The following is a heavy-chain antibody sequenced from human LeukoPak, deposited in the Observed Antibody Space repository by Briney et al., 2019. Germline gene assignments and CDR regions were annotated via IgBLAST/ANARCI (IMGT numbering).Heavy chain of an antibody. Sequence: ASVKVSCKASGYTFTSFDINWVRQATGQGLEWMGWMNPNSGKTGYAQKFQGRVTMTRTTSISTAYMELSSLRSEDTAVYYCARDLGHYYGSGSYYNGQGPYYFDYWGKGTLVTVSS. J-gene: IGHJ4*02. V-gene: IGHV1-8*01. CDR2: MNPNSGKT. CDR3: ARDLGHYYGSGSYYNGQGPYYFDY. D-gene: IGHD3-10*01. CDR1: GYTFTSFD.